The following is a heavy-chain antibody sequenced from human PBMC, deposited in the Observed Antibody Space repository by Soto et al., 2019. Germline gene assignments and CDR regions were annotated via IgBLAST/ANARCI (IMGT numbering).Heavy chain of an antibody. J-gene: IGHJ5*02. CDR3: ARVSYSGNWFVHSVAGPNWFDP. V-gene: IGHV1-18*01. Sequence: ASVKVSCKGSGYSFTNNGISWVRQAPGQGLEWVGWISAYNGNTNYVKKFQGRVTMTTDTSTSTASMELRSLRSDDTAVYYCARVSYSGNWFVHSVAGPNWFDPWGQGTLVTVSS. D-gene: IGHD6-13*01. CDR1: GYSFTNNG. CDR2: ISAYNGNT.